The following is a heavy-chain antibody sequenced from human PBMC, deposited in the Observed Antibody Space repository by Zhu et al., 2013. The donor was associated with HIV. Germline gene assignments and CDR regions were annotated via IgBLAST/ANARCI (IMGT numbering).Heavy chain of an antibody. CDR3: ARGDGGYQFDY. D-gene: IGHD4-17*01. CDR1: GGSFSGYY. CDR2: INDSGST. Sequence: QVQLQQWGAGLLKPSETLSLTCAVYGGSFSGYYWSWIRQPPGKGLEWIGEINDSGSTNYNPSLKSRVTISGDTSKNQFSLKLSSVTAADTAVYYCARGDGGYQFDYWGQGTLVTVSS. J-gene: IGHJ4*02. V-gene: IGHV4-34*01.